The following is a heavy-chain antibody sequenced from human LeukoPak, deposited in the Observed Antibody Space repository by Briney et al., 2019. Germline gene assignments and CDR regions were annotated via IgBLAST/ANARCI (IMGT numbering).Heavy chain of an antibody. Sequence: GASVKVSCKASGGTFSSYAISWVRQAPGQGLERMGGIIPIFGTANYAQKFPGRVTITTDESTSTAYMELSSLRSEDTAVYYCARVWRAGYCSSTSCYKWGTFDYWGQGTLVTVSS. CDR2: IIPIFGTA. CDR1: GGTFSSYA. D-gene: IGHD2-2*02. CDR3: ARVWRAGYCSSTSCYKWGTFDY. J-gene: IGHJ4*02. V-gene: IGHV1-69*05.